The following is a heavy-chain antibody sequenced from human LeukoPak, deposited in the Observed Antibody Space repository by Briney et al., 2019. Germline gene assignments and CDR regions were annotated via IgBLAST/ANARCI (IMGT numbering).Heavy chain of an antibody. CDR2: IYYSGST. Sequence: SETLSLTRTVSGGSISSSSYYWGWIRQPPGKGLEWIGSIYYSGSTYYNPSLKSRVTISVDTSKNQFSLKLSSVTAADTAVYYCARQLRTTGTTGYFDYWGQGTLVTVSS. J-gene: IGHJ4*02. V-gene: IGHV4-39*01. CDR1: GGSISSSSYY. CDR3: ARQLRTTGTTGYFDY. D-gene: IGHD1-1*01.